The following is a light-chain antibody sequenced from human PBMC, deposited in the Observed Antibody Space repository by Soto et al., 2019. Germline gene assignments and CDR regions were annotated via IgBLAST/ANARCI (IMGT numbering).Light chain of an antibody. CDR1: SSDVGGYKY. J-gene: IGLJ1*01. V-gene: IGLV2-14*03. Sequence: QSALTQPASVSGSPGQSITISCTGTSSDVGGYKYVSWYQQHPGKAPKLMLYDVRNRPSGVSNRFSGAKSVNTASLTISGLQAEDEADYYCSSYTSSSTRVFGTGTKLTVL. CDR3: SSYTSSSTRV. CDR2: DVR.